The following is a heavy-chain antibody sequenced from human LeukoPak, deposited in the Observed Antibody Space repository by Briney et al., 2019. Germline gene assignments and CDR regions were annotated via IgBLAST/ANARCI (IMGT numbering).Heavy chain of an antibody. CDR1: GGTFSSYA. V-gene: IGHV1-69*13. CDR3: ARDLGQGVDSSGYYLGY. J-gene: IGHJ4*02. CDR2: IIPIFGTA. Sequence: SVKVSCKASGGTFSSYAITWERQAPGQGLEWMGGIIPIFGTANYAQKFQGRVTITADESTSTAYMELSSLRSEDTAVYYCARDLGQGVDSSGYYLGYWGQGTLVTVSS. D-gene: IGHD3-22*01.